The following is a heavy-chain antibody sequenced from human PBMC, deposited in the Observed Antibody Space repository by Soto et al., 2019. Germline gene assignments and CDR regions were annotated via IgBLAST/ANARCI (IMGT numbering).Heavy chain of an antibody. J-gene: IGHJ5*02. CDR2: IKQDGSEK. D-gene: IGHD6-19*01. CDR1: GFNFSSYW. CDR3: ARGGYSSGWYWFDP. Sequence: GGSLRLSCAASGFNFSSYWMSWVRQAPGKGLEWVANIKQDGSEKYYVDSVKGRFTISRDNAKNSLYLQMNSLRAEDTAVYYCARGGYSSGWYWFDPWGQGTLVTISS. V-gene: IGHV3-7*03.